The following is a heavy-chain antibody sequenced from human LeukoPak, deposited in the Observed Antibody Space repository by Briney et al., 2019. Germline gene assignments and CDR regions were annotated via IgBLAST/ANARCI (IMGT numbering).Heavy chain of an antibody. CDR3: ARWTTTYLDY. J-gene: IGHJ4*02. CDR2: INPSGGST. D-gene: IGHD4-11*01. Sequence: ASVKVSCKASEYTFTGYYIHWVRQAPGQGLEWMGIINPSGGSTNFAQKFQGRVTMTTDTSTITVYMELSSLRSEDTAVYYCARWTTTYLDYWGQGTLVTVSS. CDR1: EYTFTGYY. V-gene: IGHV1-46*01.